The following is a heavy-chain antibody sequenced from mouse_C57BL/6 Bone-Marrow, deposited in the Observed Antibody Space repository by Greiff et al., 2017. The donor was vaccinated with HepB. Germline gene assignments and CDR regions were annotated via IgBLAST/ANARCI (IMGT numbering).Heavy chain of an antibody. Sequence: QVQLKQPGTELVKPGASVKLSCKASGYTFTSYLMHWVKQRPGQGLEWIGNINPSNGGTNYNEKFKSKATLTVDKSSSTAYMQLSSLTSEDSAVYYCARGILIYYGSRRYFDYWGQGTTLTVSS. V-gene: IGHV1-53*01. J-gene: IGHJ2*01. CDR3: ARGILIYYGSRRYFDY. CDR2: INPSNGGT. D-gene: IGHD1-1*01. CDR1: GYTFTSYL.